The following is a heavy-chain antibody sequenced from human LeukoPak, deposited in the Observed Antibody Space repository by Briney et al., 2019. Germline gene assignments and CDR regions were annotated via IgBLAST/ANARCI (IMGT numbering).Heavy chain of an antibody. Sequence: GGSLRLSCAASGFTFSDYYMSWIRQAPGKGLEWLSCISSSISYTNYADSVKGRFTISRGNAKNSLYLQMNSLRAEDTAVYYCARAVAGDYFDYWGQGTLVTVSS. V-gene: IGHV3-11*06. CDR2: ISSSISYT. CDR1: GFTFSDYY. D-gene: IGHD6-19*01. J-gene: IGHJ4*02. CDR3: ARAVAGDYFDY.